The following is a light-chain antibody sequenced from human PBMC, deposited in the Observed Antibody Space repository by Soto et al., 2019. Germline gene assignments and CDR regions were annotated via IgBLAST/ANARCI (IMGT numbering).Light chain of an antibody. V-gene: IGLV2-14*01. CDR3: SSYTSSSPYV. CDR1: SSDVGGYNY. CDR2: DVS. Sequence: QSALTKPASGYGSPGQSITISCNGTSSDVGGYNYVSWYQQHPGKAPKLMIYDVSNRPSGVSNRFSGSKSGNTASLTISGLQAEDEADYYCSSYTSSSPYVFGTGTKVTVL. J-gene: IGLJ1*01.